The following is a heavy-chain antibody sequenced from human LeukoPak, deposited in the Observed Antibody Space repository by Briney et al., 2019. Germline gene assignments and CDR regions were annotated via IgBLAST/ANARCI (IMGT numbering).Heavy chain of an antibody. CDR2: IKQDGSEK. Sequence: GSLRLSCAASGFTFSSYWMSWVRQAPGKGPEWGANIKQDGSEKYYVDSVKGRFTISGDNAQNSLYLQMNSLRAEDTAVYYCTPHYDSWKGYFDNWGQGTLVTASS. CDR3: TPHYDSWKGYFDN. D-gene: IGHD3-3*01. CDR1: GFTFSSYW. J-gene: IGHJ4*02. V-gene: IGHV3-7*05.